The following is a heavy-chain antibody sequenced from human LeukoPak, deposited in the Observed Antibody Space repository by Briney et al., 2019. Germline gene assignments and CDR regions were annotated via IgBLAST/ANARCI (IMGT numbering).Heavy chain of an antibody. CDR3: ARNGGWYRGLDY. CDR1: GYTFTSYG. J-gene: IGHJ4*02. D-gene: IGHD6-19*01. V-gene: IGHV1-18*04. CDR2: ISTYNGNT. Sequence: ASVKVSCKASGYTFTSYGISLVRQAPGQGLEWMGLISTYNGNTNYAQKRQVRGTMTTDTSTITTYMELRSLRSDDTAVYYCARNGGWYRGLDYWGQGTLVTVSS.